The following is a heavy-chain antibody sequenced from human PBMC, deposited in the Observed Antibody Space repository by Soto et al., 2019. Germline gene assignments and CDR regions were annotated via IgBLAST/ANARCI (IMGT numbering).Heavy chain of an antibody. CDR1: GFTFSSYA. D-gene: IGHD4-17*01. Sequence: GGSLRLSCAASGFTFSSYAMSWVRQAPGKGLEWVSAISGSGGSTYYADSVKGRFTISRDNSKNTLYLQMNSLRAEDKAVYYRAKAALFPKMTTVTFDAFDIWGQGTMVTVSS. J-gene: IGHJ3*02. CDR3: AKAALFPKMTTVTFDAFDI. CDR2: ISGSGGST. V-gene: IGHV3-23*01.